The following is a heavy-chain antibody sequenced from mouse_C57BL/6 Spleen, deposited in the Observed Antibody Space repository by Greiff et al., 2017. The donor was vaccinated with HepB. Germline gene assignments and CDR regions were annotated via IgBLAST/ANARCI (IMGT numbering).Heavy chain of an antibody. V-gene: IGHV1-76*01. CDR2: IYPGSGNT. CDR1: GYTFTDYY. Sequence: VQLVESGAELVRPGASVKLSCKASGYTFTDYYINWVKQRPGQGLEWIARIYPGSGNTYYNEKFKGKATLTAEKSSSTAYMQLSSLTSEDSAVYFCARGAQRGFAYWGQGTLVTVSA. CDR3: ARGAQRGFAY. J-gene: IGHJ3*01.